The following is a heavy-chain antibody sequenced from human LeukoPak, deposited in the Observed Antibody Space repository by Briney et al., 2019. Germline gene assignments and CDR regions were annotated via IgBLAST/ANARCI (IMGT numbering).Heavy chain of an antibody. CDR1: GYTFTGYY. D-gene: IGHD1-26*01. Sequence: ASVKVSCKASGYTFTGYYMHWVRQAPGQGLEWMGWINPNSGGTNYAQKFQGRVTMTRDTSISTAYMELSRPRSDDTAVYYCARGEWELLSWFDPWGQGTLVTVSS. J-gene: IGHJ5*02. V-gene: IGHV1-2*02. CDR2: INPNSGGT. CDR3: ARGEWELLSWFDP.